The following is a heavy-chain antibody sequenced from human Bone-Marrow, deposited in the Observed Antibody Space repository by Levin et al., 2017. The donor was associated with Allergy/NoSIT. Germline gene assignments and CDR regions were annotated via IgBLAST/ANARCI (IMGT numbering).Heavy chain of an antibody. CDR3: ARGSRYGSGSYYTYPRTYYFDY. J-gene: IGHJ4*02. V-gene: IGHV4-34*01. CDR2: INHSGST. Sequence: PSETLSLTCAVYGGSFSGYYWSWIRQPPGKGLEWIGEINHSGSTNYNPSLKSRVTISVDTSKNQFSLKLSSVTAADTAVYYCARGSRYGSGSYYTYPRTYYFDYWGQGTLVTVSS. D-gene: IGHD3-10*01. CDR1: GGSFSGYY.